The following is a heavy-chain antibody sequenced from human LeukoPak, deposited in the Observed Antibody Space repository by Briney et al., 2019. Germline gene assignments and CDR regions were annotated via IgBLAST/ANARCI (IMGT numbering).Heavy chain of an antibody. CDR3: AKDRNDDAFDI. Sequence: GGSLRLSCAASGFTFDDYAMHWVRQAPGKGLEWASGISWNSGSIGYADSVKGRFTISRDNAKNSLYLQMNSLRAEDMALYYCAKDRNDDAFDIWGQGTMVTVSS. J-gene: IGHJ3*02. CDR2: ISWNSGSI. V-gene: IGHV3-9*03. CDR1: GFTFDDYA. D-gene: IGHD1-1*01.